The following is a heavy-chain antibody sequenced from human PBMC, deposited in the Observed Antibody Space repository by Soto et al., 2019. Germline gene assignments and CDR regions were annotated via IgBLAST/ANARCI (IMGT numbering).Heavy chain of an antibody. CDR2: IYSEGTP. CDR3: ARSTYYDILTGSYYYYAMDV. D-gene: IGHD3-9*01. J-gene: IGHJ6*02. CDR1: GFTVGSNY. V-gene: IGHV3-53*01. Sequence: PGASLRLSCAASGFTVGSNYMSWVRQAPGKGLEWVSVIYSEGTPYYADSVKGRFTISRENSNNTLYLHMNNLRAEDTAVYYCARSTYYDILTGSYYYYAMDVWGQGXTVTVSS.